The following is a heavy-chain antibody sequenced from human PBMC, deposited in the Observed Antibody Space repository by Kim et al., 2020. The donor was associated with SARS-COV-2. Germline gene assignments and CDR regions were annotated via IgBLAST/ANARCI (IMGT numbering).Heavy chain of an antibody. V-gene: IGHV1-18*01. CDR3: ARDPPEKWLPDY. CDR2: INADNGNT. CDR1: GYSFTNYG. D-gene: IGHD6-19*01. J-gene: IGHJ4*02. Sequence: ASVKVSCRASGYSFTNYGISWLRQAPGQGLEWMAWINADNGNTNHAQRFQGRVTMGTDSSTNTAYMELRSLTFDDTAVYYCARDPPEKWLPDYWGQGTLVTVSA.